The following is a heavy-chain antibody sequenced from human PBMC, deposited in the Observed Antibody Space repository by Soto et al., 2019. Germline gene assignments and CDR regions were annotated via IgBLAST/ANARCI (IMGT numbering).Heavy chain of an antibody. CDR3: AKVTHYDFWSGYSGAFDI. CDR2: ISGSGGST. D-gene: IGHD3-3*01. CDR1: GFTFSSYA. V-gene: IGHV3-23*01. J-gene: IGHJ3*02. Sequence: PGGSLRLSCAASGFTFSSYAMSWVRQAPGKGLEWVSAISGSGGSTYYADSVKGRFTISRDNSKNTLYLQMNSLRAEDTAVYYCAKVTHYDFWSGYSGAFDIWGQGTMVTVSS.